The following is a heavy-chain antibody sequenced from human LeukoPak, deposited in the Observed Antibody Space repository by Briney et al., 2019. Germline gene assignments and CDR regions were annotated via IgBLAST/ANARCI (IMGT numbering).Heavy chain of an antibody. CDR3: ARYYYDSSGYPYYFDY. Sequence: PGGSLRLSCAASGFIVSNNYMSWVRQAPGNGLEWVSVIYSGGSTYYADSVKGRFTISRDNSKNTVYLQMNSLRAEDTAVYYCARYYYDSSGYPYYFDYWGQGTLVTVSS. CDR1: GFIVSNNY. J-gene: IGHJ4*02. CDR2: IYSGGST. V-gene: IGHV3-53*01. D-gene: IGHD3-22*01.